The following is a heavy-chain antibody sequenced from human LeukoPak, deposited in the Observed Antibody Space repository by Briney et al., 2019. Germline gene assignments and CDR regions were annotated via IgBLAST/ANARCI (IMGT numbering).Heavy chain of an antibody. CDR3: ANPCSDGVCYPDY. V-gene: IGHV3-23*01. D-gene: IGHD2-21*02. CDR2: ISAGATMT. Sequence: GGSLRLSCETSGFTFTSYAVSWVRQAPGKGLEWVSAISAGATMTYYADSVKGRFTISRDDSRNTLYLQMDSLRVEDTAVYYCANPCSDGVCYPDYWGQGTLVTVSS. J-gene: IGHJ4*02. CDR1: GFTFTSYA.